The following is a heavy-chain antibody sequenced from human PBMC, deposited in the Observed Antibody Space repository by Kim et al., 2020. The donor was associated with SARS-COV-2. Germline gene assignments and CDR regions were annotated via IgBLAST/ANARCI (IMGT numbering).Heavy chain of an antibody. CDR1: GYTLTELS. CDR2: FDPEDGDT. CDR3: ATDRACGSGSYYNWGGYYYGMDV. V-gene: IGHV1-24*01. Sequence: ASVKVSCKVSGYTLTELSMHWVRQAPGKGLEWMGGFDPEDGDTIYAQKFQGRVTMTEDTSTDTAYMELSSLRSEDTAVYYCATDRACGSGSYYNWGGYYYGMDVCGQGTTVTVSS. D-gene: IGHD3-10*01. J-gene: IGHJ6*02.